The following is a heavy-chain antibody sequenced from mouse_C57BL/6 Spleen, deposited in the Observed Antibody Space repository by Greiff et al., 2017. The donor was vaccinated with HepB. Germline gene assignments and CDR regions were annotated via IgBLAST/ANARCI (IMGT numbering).Heavy chain of an antibody. D-gene: IGHD1-1*01. CDR1: GYSFTDYN. CDR2: INPNYGTT. V-gene: IGHV1-39*01. CDR3: AREDTTVVAYYYAMDY. J-gene: IGHJ4*01. Sequence: EVKLVESGPELVKPGASVKISCKASGYSFTDYNMNWVKQSNGKSLEWIGVINPNYGTTSYNQKFKGKATLTVDQSSSTAYMQLNSLTSEDSAVYYCAREDTTVVAYYYAMDYWGQGTSVTVSS.